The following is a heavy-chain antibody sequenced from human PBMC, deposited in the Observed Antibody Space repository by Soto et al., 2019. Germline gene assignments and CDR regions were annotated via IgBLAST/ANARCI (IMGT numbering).Heavy chain of an antibody. J-gene: IGHJ4*02. CDR2: ISSNGGST. CDR1: GFTFSSYA. V-gene: IGHV3-64D*08. D-gene: IGHD3-10*01. Sequence: GGSLRLSCSASGFTFSSYAMHWVRQAPGKGLEYVSAISSNGGSTYYADSVKGRFTISRDNSKNTLYLQMSSLRAEDTAVYYCVKDKLLWFGEPRFDYWGQGTLVTVPS. CDR3: VKDKLLWFGEPRFDY.